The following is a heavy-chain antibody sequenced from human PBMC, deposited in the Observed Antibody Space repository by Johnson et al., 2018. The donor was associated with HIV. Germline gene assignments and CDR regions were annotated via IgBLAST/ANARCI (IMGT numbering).Heavy chain of an antibody. CDR2: ISYDGSNK. D-gene: IGHD6-13*01. J-gene: IGHJ3*02. V-gene: IGHV3-30*04. Sequence: QVQLVESGGGVVQPGKSLRIYCAVSEFTFSNYAMHWVRQAPGKGLQWVAVISYDGSNKYYADSVKGRFTISRDNSKDTLYLQMDSLRGEDSALYYCARGRKDIEAADGLDNDAFDMWGQGTVVTVSS. CDR1: EFTFSNYA. CDR3: ARGRKDIEAADGLDNDAFDM.